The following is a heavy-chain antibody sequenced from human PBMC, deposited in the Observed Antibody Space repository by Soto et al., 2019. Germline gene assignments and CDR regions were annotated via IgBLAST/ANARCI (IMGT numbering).Heavy chain of an antibody. Sequence: QVQLVESGGGVVQPGRSLRLSCAASGFTFSSYAMHWVRQAPGKGLEWVAVISYDGSNKYYADSVKGRFTISRDNSKNTLYLQMNRLRDEDTAVYYCARSSGWSFDYWGQGTLVTVSS. V-gene: IGHV3-30-3*01. CDR1: GFTFSSYA. J-gene: IGHJ4*02. CDR3: ARSSGWSFDY. CDR2: ISYDGSNK. D-gene: IGHD6-19*01.